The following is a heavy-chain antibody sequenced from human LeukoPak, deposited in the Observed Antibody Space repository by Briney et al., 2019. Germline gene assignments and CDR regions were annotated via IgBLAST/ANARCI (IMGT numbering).Heavy chain of an antibody. D-gene: IGHD6-19*01. CDR1: GFTFDDYG. Sequence: GGSLRLSCAASGFTFDDYGMSWVRQAPGKGLEWVSGINWNGGSTGYADSVKGRFTISRDNAKNSLYLQMNSLRAEDTAVYYCAREGVAATGGAFDIWGQGTMVTVSS. CDR2: INWNGGST. CDR3: AREGVAATGGAFDI. J-gene: IGHJ3*02. V-gene: IGHV3-20*04.